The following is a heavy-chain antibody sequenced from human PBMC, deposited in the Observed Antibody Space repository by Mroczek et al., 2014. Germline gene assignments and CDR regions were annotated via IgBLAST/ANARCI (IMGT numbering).Heavy chain of an antibody. CDR3: ASVHCGGDCYSGDYWYFDL. CDR1: GGTFSSYA. V-gene: IGHV1-69*12. J-gene: IGHJ2*01. D-gene: IGHD2-21*01. Sequence: QVQLVQSGAEVKKPGSSVKVSCKASGGTFSSYAISWVRQAPGQGLEWMGGIIPIFGTANYAQKFQGRVTITADESTSTAYMELSSLRSEDTAVYYCASVHCGGDCYSGDYWYFDLWGRGTPGHCLL. CDR2: IIPIFGTA.